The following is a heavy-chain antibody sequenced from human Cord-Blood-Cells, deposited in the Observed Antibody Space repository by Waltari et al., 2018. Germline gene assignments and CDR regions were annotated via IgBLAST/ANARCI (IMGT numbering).Heavy chain of an antibody. CDR2: IYYSGST. J-gene: IGHJ6*02. Sequence: QLQLQESGPGLVKPSETLSLTCTVSGGSISSSSYYWGWIRQPTGKGLEWIGSIYYSGSTYYNPSLKSRVTISVDTSKNQFSLKLSSVTAADTAVYYCARAGYSSSYYYYGMDVWGQGTTVTVSS. D-gene: IGHD6-13*01. V-gene: IGHV4-39*01. CDR1: GGSISSSSYY. CDR3: ARAGYSSSYYYYGMDV.